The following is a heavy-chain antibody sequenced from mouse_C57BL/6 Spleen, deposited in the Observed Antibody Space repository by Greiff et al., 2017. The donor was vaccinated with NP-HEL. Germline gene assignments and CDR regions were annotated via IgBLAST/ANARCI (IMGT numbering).Heavy chain of an antibody. CDR2: ISSGGDYI. CDR1: GFTFSSYA. V-gene: IGHV5-9-1*02. J-gene: IGHJ1*03. CDR3: TREDSGYFDV. Sequence: EVKLMESGEGLVKPGGSLKLSCAASGFTFSSYAMSWVRQTPEKRLEWVAYISSGGDYIYYADTVKGRFTISRDNARNTLYLQMSSLKSEDTAMYYCTREDSGYFDVWGTGTTVTVSS.